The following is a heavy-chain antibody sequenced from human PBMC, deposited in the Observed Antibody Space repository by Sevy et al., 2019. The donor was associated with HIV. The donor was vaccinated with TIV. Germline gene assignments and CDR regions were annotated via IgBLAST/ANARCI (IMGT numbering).Heavy chain of an antibody. CDR3: ATDRGRDGYNYYYYYYGMDV. J-gene: IGHJ6*02. V-gene: IGHV4-61*02. D-gene: IGHD5-12*01. CDR2: IYTSGST. CDR1: GGSISSGNYY. Sequence: SETLSLTCTVSGGSISSGNYYWSWIRQPAGKGLEWIGRIYTSGSTNYNPSLKSLVTMSVDTSENQFSLKLSPVTAADTAVYYCATDRGRDGYNYYYYYYGMDVWGLGTTVTVSS.